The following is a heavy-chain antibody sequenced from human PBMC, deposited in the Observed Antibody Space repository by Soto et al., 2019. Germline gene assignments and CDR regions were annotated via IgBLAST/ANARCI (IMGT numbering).Heavy chain of an antibody. Sequence: PSETLSLTCTVSGGSISSSSYYWGWIRQPPGKGLEWIGGIYYSGSTYYNPSLKSRVTISVDTSKNQFSLKLSSVTAADTAVYYCARLGGYCSGGSCYSNYYYYYGMDVWGQGTTVTVSS. CDR3: ARLGGYCSGGSCYSNYYYYYGMDV. CDR1: GGSISSSSYY. J-gene: IGHJ6*02. CDR2: IYYSGST. V-gene: IGHV4-39*01. D-gene: IGHD2-15*01.